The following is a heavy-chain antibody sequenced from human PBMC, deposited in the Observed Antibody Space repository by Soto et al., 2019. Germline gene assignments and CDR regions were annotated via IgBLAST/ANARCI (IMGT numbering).Heavy chain of an antibody. Sequence: GGSLRLSCAASGFTFSSYAMSWVRQAPGKGLEWVSAISGSGGSTYYADSVKGRFTISRDNSKNTLYLQMNSLRAEDTAVYYCAKFEYSGYDYPYYFDYWGQGTLVTVSS. CDR2: ISGSGGST. CDR1: GFTFSSYA. V-gene: IGHV3-23*01. CDR3: AKFEYSGYDYPYYFDY. J-gene: IGHJ4*02. D-gene: IGHD5-12*01.